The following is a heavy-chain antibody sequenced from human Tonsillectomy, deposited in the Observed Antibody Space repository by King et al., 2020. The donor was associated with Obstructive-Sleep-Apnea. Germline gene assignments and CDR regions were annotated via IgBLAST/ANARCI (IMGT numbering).Heavy chain of an antibody. Sequence: QLQESGPGLVKPSGTLSLTCVVSGGSINSSNWWIWVRQPPGKGLEWIGEIHHSGSTNYNPSLKRRVTISVDKSKNQFSLKLSSVTAADTAMYYCARFRWNYGSGSEIDYWGQGTLVTVSS. V-gene: IGHV4-4*02. CDR2: IHHSGST. CDR3: ARFRWNYGSGSEIDY. CDR1: GGSINSSNW. D-gene: IGHD3-10*01. J-gene: IGHJ4*02.